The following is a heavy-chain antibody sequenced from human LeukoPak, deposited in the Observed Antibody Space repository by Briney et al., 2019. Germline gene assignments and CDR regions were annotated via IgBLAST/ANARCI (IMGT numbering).Heavy chain of an antibody. CDR2: IYYSGST. CDR1: GGSISSGDYY. D-gene: IGHD3-3*01. CDR3: ARAQYYDFWSGYSEYYYYYGMDV. J-gene: IGHJ6*02. Sequence: SETLSLTCTVSGGSISSGDYYWSWIRQPPGKGLEWIGYIYYSGSTYYNPSLKSRVTISVDTSKNQFSLKLSSVTAADTAVYYCARAQYYDFWSGYSEYYYYYGMDVWGQGTTVTVSS. V-gene: IGHV4-30-4*02.